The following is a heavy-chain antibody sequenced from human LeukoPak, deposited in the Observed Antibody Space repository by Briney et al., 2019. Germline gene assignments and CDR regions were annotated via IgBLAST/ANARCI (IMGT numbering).Heavy chain of an antibody. D-gene: IGHD5-12*01. CDR3: ARDPGRYSGHGDY. CDR1: GFTFSSYS. V-gene: IGHV3-48*01. CDR2: ISSSSSTI. Sequence: GGSLRLSCAASGFTFSSYSMNWVRQAPGKGLEWVSYISSSSSTIYYADSVKGRFTISRDNAKNSLYLQMNSLRAEDTAVYYCARDPGRYSGHGDYWGQGTLVTVSS. J-gene: IGHJ4*02.